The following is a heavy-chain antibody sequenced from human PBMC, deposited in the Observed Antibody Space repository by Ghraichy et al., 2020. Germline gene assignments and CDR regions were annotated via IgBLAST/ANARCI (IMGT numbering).Heavy chain of an antibody. D-gene: IGHD3-3*01. CDR1: GFTFSNSW. J-gene: IGHJ4*02. CDR2: IHSDGSSA. CDR3: VREDRSTYFFKFDS. Sequence: GESLNISCAASGFTFSNSWMHWVRQTPETGLIWLSRIHSDGSSATYADSVKGRFTISRDNAKNTLYLQMNSLRGEDTAVYYCVREDRSTYFFKFDSWGQGTLVTVSS. V-gene: IGHV3-74*01.